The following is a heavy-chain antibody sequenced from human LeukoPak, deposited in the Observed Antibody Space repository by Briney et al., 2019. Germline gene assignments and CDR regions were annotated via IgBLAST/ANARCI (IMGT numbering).Heavy chain of an antibody. Sequence: ESGPTLVKPTQTLTLTCTFSGFSLSTSGMCVSWIRQPPGKALEWLARIDWDDDKYYSTSLKTRLTISKDTSKNQVVLTMTNMDPVDTATYYYARIRGSSWYSDVWGQGTTVTVSS. CDR1: GFSLSTSGMC. J-gene: IGHJ6*02. V-gene: IGHV2-70*11. CDR3: ARIRGSSWYSDV. CDR2: IDWDDDK. D-gene: IGHD6-13*01.